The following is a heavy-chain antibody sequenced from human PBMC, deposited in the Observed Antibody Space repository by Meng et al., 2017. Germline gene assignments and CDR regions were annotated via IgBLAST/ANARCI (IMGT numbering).Heavy chain of an antibody. J-gene: IGHJ4*02. CDR3: ARGKHSSSTLTFYNY. V-gene: IGHV4-34*01. Sequence: QWQLQQWGAGLLKPSETLSLTCAVYGGSFSGYYWSWIRQPPGKGLEWIGEINHSGSTNYNPSLKSRVTISVDTSKNQLSLKLSSVTAADTAVYYCARGKHSSSTLTFYNYWGQGTLVTVSS. CDR1: GGSFSGYY. D-gene: IGHD6-13*01. CDR2: INHSGST.